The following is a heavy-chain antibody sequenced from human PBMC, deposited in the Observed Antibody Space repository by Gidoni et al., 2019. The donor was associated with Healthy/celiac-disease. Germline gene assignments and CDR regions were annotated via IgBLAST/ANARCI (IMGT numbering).Heavy chain of an antibody. Sequence: QVQLVQSGAEVKKPGSSVKVSCKASGRTFSSYAISWVRQAPGQGLEWMGGIIPIFGTANYAQKFQGRVTITADESTSTAYMELSSLRSEDTAVYYCARGSNPRPLGLGPEYSSGWYLDWGQGTLVTVSS. CDR1: GRTFSSYA. V-gene: IGHV1-69*01. D-gene: IGHD6-19*01. CDR2: IIPIFGTA. CDR3: ARGSNPRPLGLGPEYSSGWYLD. J-gene: IGHJ4*02.